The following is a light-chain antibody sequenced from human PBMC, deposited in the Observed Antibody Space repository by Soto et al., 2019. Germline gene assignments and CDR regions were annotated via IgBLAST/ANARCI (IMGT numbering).Light chain of an antibody. Sequence: EIVLTQSPGTLSLSPGERATLSCRASQSISNNYLAWYQQKPGQAPRLVIYGASNRATGIPGRFSASGSGTDFTLTISRLEPEDFAVYYCQQYISSPLTFGQGTKVDI. CDR3: QQYISSPLT. CDR2: GAS. V-gene: IGKV3-20*01. J-gene: IGKJ1*01. CDR1: QSISNNY.